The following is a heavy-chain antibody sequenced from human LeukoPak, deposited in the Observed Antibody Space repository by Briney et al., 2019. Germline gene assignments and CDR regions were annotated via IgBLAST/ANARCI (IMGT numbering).Heavy chain of an antibody. D-gene: IGHD4-17*01. CDR1: GFTFSSYG. Sequence: GGSLRLSCAASGFTFSSYGMHWVRQAPGKGLEWVAFIRYDGSNKYYADSVKGRFTISRDNSKNTLYLQMNSLRAEDTAVYYCARDRVDYGDSYYFDYWGQGTLVTVSS. V-gene: IGHV3-30*02. J-gene: IGHJ4*02. CDR2: IRYDGSNK. CDR3: ARDRVDYGDSYYFDY.